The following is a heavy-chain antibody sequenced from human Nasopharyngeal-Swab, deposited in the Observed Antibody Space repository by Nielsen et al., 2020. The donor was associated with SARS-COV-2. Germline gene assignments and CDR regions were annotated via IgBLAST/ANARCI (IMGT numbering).Heavy chain of an antibody. D-gene: IGHD5-18*01. CDR1: GFTFSSYS. CDR2: ISSSSYI. J-gene: IGHJ6*03. CDR3: ARDQGYSYGYYYYYMDV. V-gene: IGHV3-21*01. Sequence: GGSLRLSCAASGFTFSSYSMNWVRQAPGKGLEWVSSISSSSYIYYADSVKGRFTISRDNAKNSLYLQMNSLRAEDTAVYYCARDQGYSYGYYYYYMDVWGKGTTVTVSS.